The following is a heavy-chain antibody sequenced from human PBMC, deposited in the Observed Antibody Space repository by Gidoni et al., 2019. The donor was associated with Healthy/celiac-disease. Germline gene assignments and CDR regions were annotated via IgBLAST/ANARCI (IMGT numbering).Heavy chain of an antibody. Sequence: QVQLVQSGAEVQTPGASVKVSCKASGYTFHSYYMHWVRQATGQGLEWMEIINPRGGSTSYAQKFQGRVTMTRDTYTSTVYMELSSLRSEDTAVYYCARGYSYGFWGSPGYWGQGTLVTVSS. J-gene: IGHJ4*02. CDR3: ARGYSYGFWGSPGY. CDR2: INPRGGST. CDR1: GYTFHSYY. V-gene: IGHV1-46*02. D-gene: IGHD5-18*01.